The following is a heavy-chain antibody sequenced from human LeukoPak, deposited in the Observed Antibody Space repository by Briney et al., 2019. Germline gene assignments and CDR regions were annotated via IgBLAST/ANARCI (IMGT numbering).Heavy chain of an antibody. CDR2: INPKSGGT. CDR1: GYTFTGYY. Sequence: ASVKVSCKASGYTFTGYYMHWVRQAPGQGLEGMGWINPKSGGTNYAQKFQGRVTMTRDTSISTAYMELSRLRSDDTAVYYCARGASGVYTVTTSWFDPWGQGTLVTVSS. D-gene: IGHD4-17*01. V-gene: IGHV1-2*02. CDR3: ARGASGVYTVTTSWFDP. J-gene: IGHJ5*02.